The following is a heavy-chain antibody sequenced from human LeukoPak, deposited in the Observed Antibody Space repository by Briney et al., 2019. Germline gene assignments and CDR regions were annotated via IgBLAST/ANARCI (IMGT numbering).Heavy chain of an antibody. V-gene: IGHV3-43*01. Sequence: GGSLRLSCAASGFTLDDYTMHWDRQAPGKGLEWVSLISWDGGSTYYADSVKGRFTISRDNSKNSLYLQMNSLRTEDTALYYCAKDMGVVPAARDYYYYGMDVWGQGTTVTVSS. CDR2: ISWDGGST. D-gene: IGHD2-2*01. CDR1: GFTLDDYT. CDR3: AKDMGVVPAARDYYYYGMDV. J-gene: IGHJ6*02.